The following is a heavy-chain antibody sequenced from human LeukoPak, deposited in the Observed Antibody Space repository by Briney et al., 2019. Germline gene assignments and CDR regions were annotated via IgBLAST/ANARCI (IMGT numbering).Heavy chain of an antibody. CDR2: IYYDGTT. V-gene: IGHV4-39*01. D-gene: IGHD6-6*01. J-gene: IGHJ5*02. CDR1: GGSISRSPYY. Sequence: SETLSLTCTVSGGSISRSPYYWGWIRQPPGKGLEGIGSIYYDGTTYYIPSLKSRVAISIDTSKNQFSLKLNSVTAADTAVYYCAPQGGSSSWFDPWGQGTLATVSS. CDR3: APQGGSSSWFDP.